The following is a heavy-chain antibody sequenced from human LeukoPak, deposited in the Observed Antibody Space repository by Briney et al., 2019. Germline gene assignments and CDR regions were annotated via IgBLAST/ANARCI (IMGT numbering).Heavy chain of an antibody. J-gene: IGHJ4*02. CDR3: VRLGSTSPGNWYKLFDQ. D-gene: IGHD2-2*01. CDR1: GFTFSSYA. CDR2: ISYDGSNK. Sequence: QVQLVESGGGVVQPGRSLRLSCAASGFTFSSYAMHWVRQAPGKGLEWVAVISYDGSNKYYADSVKGRFTISRDNAKNSLYLQMNSLRVEDTALYYCVRLGSTSPGNWYKLFDQWGQGTLVTVSS. V-gene: IGHV3-30-3*01.